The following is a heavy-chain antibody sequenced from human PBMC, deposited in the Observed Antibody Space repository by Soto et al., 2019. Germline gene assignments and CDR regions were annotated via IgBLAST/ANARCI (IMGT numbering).Heavy chain of an antibody. Sequence: EVQLAESGGGLAQPGGSLRLSCAASGFTLSGNAMHWVRQAPGKGLEYVSGISSNGVGTYYANSVQGRFTISRDNSKNTVYLQMGSLRPEDMAVYYCARRARPDFYYMDVWGTGTTVTVSS. CDR1: GFTLSGNA. CDR3: ARRARPDFYYMDV. CDR2: ISSNGVGT. D-gene: IGHD6-6*01. J-gene: IGHJ6*03. V-gene: IGHV3-64*01.